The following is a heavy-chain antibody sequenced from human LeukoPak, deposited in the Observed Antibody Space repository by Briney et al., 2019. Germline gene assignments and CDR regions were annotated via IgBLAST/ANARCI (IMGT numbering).Heavy chain of an antibody. V-gene: IGHV3-23*01. CDR1: GFTFSSYA. D-gene: IGHD6-6*01. CDR2: ISGSGGGT. Sequence: GGSLRLSCAASGFTFSSYAMSWVRQAPGKGLEWVSVISGSGGGTYYADSVKGRFTISRDNSKNTLYLQVSSLRVEDTAVYHCAKFLLSSSSRVVLDYWGQGTLVTVSS. CDR3: AKFLLSSSSRVVLDY. J-gene: IGHJ4*02.